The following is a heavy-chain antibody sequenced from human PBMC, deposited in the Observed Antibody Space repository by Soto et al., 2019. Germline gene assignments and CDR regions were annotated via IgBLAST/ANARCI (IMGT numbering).Heavy chain of an antibody. Sequence: QVQLVESGGGVVQPGRSLRLYCAACGFTFSSYGMHWVRQAPGKGLEWVAVIWYDGSNKYYADSVKGRFTISRDNSKNTLYLQMNSLRAEDTAVYYCARADYGDYESFDYWGQGTLVTVSS. D-gene: IGHD4-17*01. CDR3: ARADYGDYESFDY. CDR1: GFTFSSYG. V-gene: IGHV3-33*01. J-gene: IGHJ4*02. CDR2: IWYDGSNK.